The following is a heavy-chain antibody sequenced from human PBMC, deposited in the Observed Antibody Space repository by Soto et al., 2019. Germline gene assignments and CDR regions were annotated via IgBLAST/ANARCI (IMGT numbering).Heavy chain of an antibody. D-gene: IGHD3-22*01. CDR3: ARSPLDSSNEIYFDS. J-gene: IGHJ4*02. Sequence: QMHLVQSAAEVKKTGSTVTISCEASEYTFTYLHLHWVRQAPGQGLEWLGWITIFNGNTNYAQKFQDRVVISRDTSLSTVYMTLRGLKSEDTAMYYCARSPLDSSNEIYFDSWGQGTLVTVSS. CDR2: ITIFNGNT. CDR1: EYTFTYLH. V-gene: IGHV1-45*02.